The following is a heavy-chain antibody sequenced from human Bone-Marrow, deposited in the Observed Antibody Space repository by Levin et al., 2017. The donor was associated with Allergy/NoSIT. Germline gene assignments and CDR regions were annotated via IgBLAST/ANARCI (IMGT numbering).Heavy chain of an antibody. D-gene: IGHD1-1*01. CDR3: AGDDIGFSTTCGGNGGQTTCGAK. Sequence: NPSETLSLTCTVSGGSISSTNWWSWVRQPPGKGLEWIGEIYYTGSTNYNPSLKSRVTISVDKSKNQFSLTLNSVTAADTAVYYCAGDDIGFSTTCGGNGGQTTCGAKWGQGTLVTVSS. CDR2: IYYTGST. J-gene: IGHJ4*02. CDR1: GGSISSTNW. V-gene: IGHV4-4*02.